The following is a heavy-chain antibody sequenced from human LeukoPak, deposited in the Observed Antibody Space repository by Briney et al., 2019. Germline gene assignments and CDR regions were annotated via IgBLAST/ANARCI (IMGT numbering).Heavy chain of an antibody. CDR2: IRGDGSAT. CDR3: AKFDSSGYCLGY. V-gene: IGHV3-23*01. D-gene: IGHD3-22*01. CDR1: GFTFSSHG. J-gene: IGHJ4*02. Sequence: PGGSLRLSCAASGFTFSSHGMTWVRQAPGKGLEWVSTIRGDGSATFYADSVKGRFTISRDNSENTLYLQMNSLRAEDTAVYYCAKFDSSGYCLGYWGQGTLVSASS.